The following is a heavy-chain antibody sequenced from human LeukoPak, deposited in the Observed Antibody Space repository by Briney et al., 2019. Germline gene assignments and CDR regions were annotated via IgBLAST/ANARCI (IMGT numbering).Heavy chain of an antibody. J-gene: IGHJ4*02. CDR1: GGSFSGYY. Sequence: SETLSLTCAVYGGSFSGYYWSWIRQPPGKGLEWIGEINHSGSTNYNPSLKSRVTISVDTSKNQFSLKLSSVTAADTAVYYCARGAKSSGYYYRGYYFDYWGQGTLVTVSS. V-gene: IGHV4-34*01. CDR2: INHSGST. D-gene: IGHD3-22*01. CDR3: ARGAKSSGYYYRGYYFDY.